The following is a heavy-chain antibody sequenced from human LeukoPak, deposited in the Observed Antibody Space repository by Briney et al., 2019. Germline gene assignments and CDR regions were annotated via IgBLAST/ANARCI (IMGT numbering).Heavy chain of an antibody. CDR1: GGSISSSSYY. D-gene: IGHD6-19*01. CDR3: ARHAPLAVAGKGRYNWFDP. J-gene: IGHJ5*02. Sequence: PSETLSLTCTVSGGSISSSSYYWGWIRQPPGKGLEWIGSIYYSGGTYYNPSLKSRVTISVDTSKNQFSLKLSSVTAADTAVYYYARHAPLAVAGKGRYNWFDPWGQGTLVTVSS. V-gene: IGHV4-39*01. CDR2: IYYSGGT.